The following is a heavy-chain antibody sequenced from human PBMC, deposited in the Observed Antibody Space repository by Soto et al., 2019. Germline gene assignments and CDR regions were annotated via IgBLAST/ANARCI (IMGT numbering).Heavy chain of an antibody. CDR3: AKPLYSSGWYGFDS. Sequence: EVQLLESGGGLVQPGGSLRLSCVASGFTFSSYAMNWVRQAPGKGLEWVSAISGSDDNTHYADSVKGRFTISRDNSKNTLYLQMNSLRAEDTAVYYCAKPLYSSGWYGFDSWGQGTLVTVSS. V-gene: IGHV3-23*01. D-gene: IGHD6-19*01. CDR2: ISGSDDNT. J-gene: IGHJ4*02. CDR1: GFTFSSYA.